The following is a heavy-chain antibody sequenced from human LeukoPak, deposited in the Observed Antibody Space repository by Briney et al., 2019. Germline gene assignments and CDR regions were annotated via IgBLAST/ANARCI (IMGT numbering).Heavy chain of an antibody. V-gene: IGHV4-39*01. CDR3: ARYLRFFDFGWFDP. D-gene: IGHD3-9*01. CDR2: IYYSGST. Sequence: PSETLSLTCTVSGGSISSSSYYWGWIRQPPGKGLEWIGSIYYSGSTYYNPSLKSRVTISIDTSKNQFSLKLSSVTAADTAVYYCARYLRFFDFGWFDPWGQGTLVTVSS. J-gene: IGHJ5*02. CDR1: GGSISSSSYY.